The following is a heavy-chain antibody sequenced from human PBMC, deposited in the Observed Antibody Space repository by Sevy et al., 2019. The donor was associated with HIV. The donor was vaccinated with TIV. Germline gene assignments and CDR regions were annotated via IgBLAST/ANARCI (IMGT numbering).Heavy chain of an antibody. D-gene: IGHD1-1*01. CDR2: IYPGDSDT. Sequence: GESLKISCKGSGYSFTSYWIGWVRQMPGKGLEWMGIIYPGDSDTIYSQSFQGQVTISADKSISTAYLQWSSLKASDTAMYYCASPGTTLGDAFDIWGQGTMVTVSS. CDR3: ASPGTTLGDAFDI. V-gene: IGHV5-51*01. J-gene: IGHJ3*02. CDR1: GYSFTSYW.